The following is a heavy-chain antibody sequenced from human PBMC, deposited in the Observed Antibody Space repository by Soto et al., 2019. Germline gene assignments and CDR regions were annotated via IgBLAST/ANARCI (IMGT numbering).Heavy chain of an antibody. Sequence: SVTLSLTCTVAGDSISDYYWNWIRQPPGKGLEWIGEVSHIGTTNYIPSLKSRVAISVDTSKNQFSLKLRSVTAADAAVYYCARTPRSNWYLSWFDPWGQGTLVTVSS. V-gene: IGHV4-34*09. CDR1: GDSISDYY. D-gene: IGHD6-13*01. CDR3: ARTPRSNWYLSWFDP. J-gene: IGHJ5*02. CDR2: VSHIGTT.